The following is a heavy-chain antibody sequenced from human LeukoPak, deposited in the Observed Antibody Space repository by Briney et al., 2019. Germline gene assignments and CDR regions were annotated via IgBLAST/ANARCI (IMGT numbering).Heavy chain of an antibody. CDR2: INHSGST. J-gene: IGHJ6*03. V-gene: IGHV4-34*01. Sequence: ASETLSLTCAVYGGSFSGYYWSWIRQPPGKGLEWIGEINHSGSTNYNPSLKSRVTISVDTSKNQFSLKLSSVTAADTAVYYCARHGAVERYDSSGYYYYYYMDVWGKGTTVTISS. CDR1: GGSFSGYY. CDR3: ARHGAVERYDSSGYYYYYYMDV. D-gene: IGHD3-22*01.